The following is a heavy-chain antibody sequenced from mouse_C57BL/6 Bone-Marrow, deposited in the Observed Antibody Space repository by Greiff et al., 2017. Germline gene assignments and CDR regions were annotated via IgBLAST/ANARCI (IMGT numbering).Heavy chain of an antibody. J-gene: IGHJ2*01. Sequence: DVKLVESGGGLVQPGGSLQLSCAASGFTFSDYYMYWVRQTPETRLEWVAYISNGGGSTYYPDHVKGRFTISRYNAKNTLYLQMSRLKSEDTSMYYCARQGRTGVFDDWGQGTTLTVSS. D-gene: IGHD1-1*01. V-gene: IGHV5-12*01. CDR1: GFTFSDYY. CDR3: ARQGRTGVFDD. CDR2: ISNGGGST.